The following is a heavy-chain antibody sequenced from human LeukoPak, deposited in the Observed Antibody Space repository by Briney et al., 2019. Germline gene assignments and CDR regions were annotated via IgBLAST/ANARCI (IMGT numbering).Heavy chain of an antibody. CDR1: GFSFSDYA. Sequence: PGGSLRLSCAASGFSFSDYAIYWVRQTPGKGLEWVAFIRYDGSNKIYADSVKGRFTISRDNSYNTVYLQMTGLRAEDTAVYYCAKDYAVGTTAYWGQGTLVTVSS. CDR2: IRYDGSNK. D-gene: IGHD1-1*01. CDR3: AKDYAVGTTAY. J-gene: IGHJ4*02. V-gene: IGHV3-30*02.